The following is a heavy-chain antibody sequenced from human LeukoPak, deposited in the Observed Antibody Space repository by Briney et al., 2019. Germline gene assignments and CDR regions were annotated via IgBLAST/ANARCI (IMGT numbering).Heavy chain of an antibody. CDR2: TMQDGSEN. J-gene: IGHJ4*02. CDR3: FTSLGY. D-gene: IGHD3-16*01. V-gene: IGHV3-7*01. Sequence: QSGGSVRLCCAASGFRFSDYWMSWVRQAPGKGLEWVANTMQDGSENYYVDSVKGRFTISTDNAKNSLYLQMNSLRAEDTAVYYCFTSLGYWGQGTLVTVSS. CDR1: GFRFSDYW.